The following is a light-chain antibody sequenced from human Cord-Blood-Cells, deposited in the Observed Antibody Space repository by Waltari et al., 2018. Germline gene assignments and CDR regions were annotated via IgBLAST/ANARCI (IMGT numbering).Light chain of an antibody. Sequence: QSVLPQPPSVLGAPGQRVPISCTGSSPNIGAGYAFHWYQQLPGTAPKLLIYGNSNRPSGVPDRFSGSKSGTSASLAITGLQAEDEADYYCQSYDSSLSAVFGGGTKLTVL. CDR2: GNS. CDR1: SPNIGAGYA. CDR3: QSYDSSLSAV. V-gene: IGLV1-40*01. J-gene: IGLJ3*02.